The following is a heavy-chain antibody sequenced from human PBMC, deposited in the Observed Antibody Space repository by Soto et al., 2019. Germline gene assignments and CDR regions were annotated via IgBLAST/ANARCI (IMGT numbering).Heavy chain of an antibody. CDR2: MNPNSGNT. J-gene: IGHJ5*02. Sequence: ASVKVSCKASGYTFTSYDINWVRQATGQGLEWMGWMNPNSGNTGYAQKFQGRVTMTRNTSISTAYMELSSLRSEDTAVYYCGSARAAIGCFAPWGQGTLVTASS. CDR1: GYTFTSYD. CDR3: GSARAAIGCFAP. D-gene: IGHD2-2*01. V-gene: IGHV1-8*01.